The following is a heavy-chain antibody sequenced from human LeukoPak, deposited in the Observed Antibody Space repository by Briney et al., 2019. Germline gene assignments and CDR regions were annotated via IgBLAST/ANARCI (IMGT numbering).Heavy chain of an antibody. Sequence: GGSLRLSCAASGFSFSNYLMTWVRQAPGKGLEWVANIKQDGSEKNYVDSVKGRFTIPRDNAKNSLYLQMNSLRVEDTAVYYCARDAGNSGYDLFDFWGQGTLVTVSS. D-gene: IGHD5-12*01. CDR1: GFSFSNYL. CDR3: ARDAGNSGYDLFDF. V-gene: IGHV3-7*04. CDR2: IKQDGSEK. J-gene: IGHJ4*02.